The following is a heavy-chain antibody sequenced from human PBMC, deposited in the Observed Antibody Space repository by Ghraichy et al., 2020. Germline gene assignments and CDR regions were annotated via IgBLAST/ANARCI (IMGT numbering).Heavy chain of an antibody. CDR2: IYYTGST. CDR3: ARLTRSKYYDDSSSYYPHVPYHFDY. D-gene: IGHD3-22*01. CDR1: GDSINRDNYY. Sequence: SETLSLTCSVTGDSINRDNYYWGWIRQPPGKGPEWIGNIYYTGSTYYNPSLKSRVTMSVDTSKTQFSLKLSSLTAADTAVYYCARLTRSKYYDDSSSYYPHVPYHFDYWGQGALVTVSS. J-gene: IGHJ4*02. V-gene: IGHV4-39*07.